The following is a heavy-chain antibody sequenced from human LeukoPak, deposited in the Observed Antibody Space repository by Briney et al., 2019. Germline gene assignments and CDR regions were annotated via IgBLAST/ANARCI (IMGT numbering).Heavy chain of an antibody. D-gene: IGHD2-2*02. CDR1: GGSISSNDYY. CDR3: ARDRLDITLVPDAIREGYYYYSYMDV. Sequence: RPSQTLSLTCTVSGGSISSNDYYWNWIRQPPRKGLEWLGSIYTSGNSNYNLTLKSRLTMSLDMTKSQFSLNVSSVTAADTAVYYCARDRLDITLVPDAIREGYYYYSYMDVWGKGTTVTVSS. J-gene: IGHJ6*03. CDR2: IYTSGNS. V-gene: IGHV4-30-4*08.